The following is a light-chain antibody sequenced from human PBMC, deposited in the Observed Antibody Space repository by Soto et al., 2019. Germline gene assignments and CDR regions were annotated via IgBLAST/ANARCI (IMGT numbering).Light chain of an antibody. CDR2: YVS. J-gene: IGLJ2*01. CDR1: SSDVGGYNY. V-gene: IGLV2-14*01. Sequence: QSALTQPASVSGSPGQSITISCTGTSSDVGGYNYVSWYQQHPGIAPKLMIYYVSNRPSGVSNRFSGSKSSNTASLTISGLQAEDEADYYCSSYTSSSTLVVFGGGTKLTVL. CDR3: SSYTSSSTLVV.